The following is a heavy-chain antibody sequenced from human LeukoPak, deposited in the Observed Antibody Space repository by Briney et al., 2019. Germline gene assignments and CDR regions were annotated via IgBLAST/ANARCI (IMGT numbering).Heavy chain of an antibody. CDR2: INGDNSTI. D-gene: IGHD3-22*01. CDR3: ARSYSSDYYDSSGYL. V-gene: IGHV3-11*01. CDR1: GFTFSDYY. J-gene: IGHJ4*02. Sequence: KPGGSLRLSCAASGFTFSDYYMSWIRQAPGKGLEWLSYINGDNSTIYYADSVKGRFTISRDNAKSSLYLQMDSLRADDTAVYYCARSYSSDYYDSSGYLWGQGTLVTVSS.